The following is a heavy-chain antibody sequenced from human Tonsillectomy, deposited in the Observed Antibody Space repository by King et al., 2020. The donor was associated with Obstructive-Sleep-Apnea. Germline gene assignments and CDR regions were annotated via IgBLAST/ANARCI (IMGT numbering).Heavy chain of an antibody. V-gene: IGHV3-30*02. J-gene: IGHJ6*02. CDR2: IRYDGNNK. CDR3: AKDLSRLAVASGYYYGMDV. CDR1: GFTFSSYG. D-gene: IGHD6-19*01. Sequence: VQLVESGGGVVQPGGSLRLSCAASGFTFSSYGMHWVRQAPGKGLEWVAFIRYDGNNKYYADSVKGRFTISRANSNFTLYVQMNSLSAQDTAVYYCAKDLSRLAVASGYYYGMDVWGQGTTVTVSS.